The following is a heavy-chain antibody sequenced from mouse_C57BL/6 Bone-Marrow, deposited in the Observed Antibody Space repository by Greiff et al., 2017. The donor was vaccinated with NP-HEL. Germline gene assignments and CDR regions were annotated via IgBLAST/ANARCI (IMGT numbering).Heavy chain of an antibody. Sequence: VQLQQPGAELVKPGASVKLSCKASGYTFTSYWMHWVKQRPGRGLEWIGRINPSSGGTNYNEKFKSKATLTVDKPSSTAYMQLSSLTSEDSAVYYCARGKFITTVVDWGQGTLVTVSA. CDR1: GYTFTSYW. D-gene: IGHD1-1*01. CDR2: INPSSGGT. V-gene: IGHV1-72*01. J-gene: IGHJ3*01. CDR3: ARGKFITTVVD.